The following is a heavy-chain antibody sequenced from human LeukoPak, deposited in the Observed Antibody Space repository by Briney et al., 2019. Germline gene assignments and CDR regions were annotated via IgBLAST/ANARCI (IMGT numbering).Heavy chain of an antibody. J-gene: IGHJ4*02. V-gene: IGHV3-21*01. CDR3: ARDSGGYYDSSGYYDY. D-gene: IGHD3-22*01. CDR2: ISSSSSYI. Sequence: GGSLRLSCAASGFTCSSYSMNWVRQAPGKGLEWVSSISSSSSYIYYADSVKGRFTISRDNAKNSLYLQMNSLRAEDTAVYYCARDSGGYYDSSGYYDYWGQGTLVTVSS. CDR1: GFTCSSYS.